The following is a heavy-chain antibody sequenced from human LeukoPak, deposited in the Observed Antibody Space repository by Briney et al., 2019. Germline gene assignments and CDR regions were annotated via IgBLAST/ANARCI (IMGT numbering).Heavy chain of an antibody. CDR3: ARGPPLTGSNFWYFDL. CDR1: GFIVSNYE. D-gene: IGHD7-27*01. V-gene: IGHV3-13*01. J-gene: IGHJ2*01. CDR2: LGTAGDS. Sequence: GGSLRLSCAASGFIVSNYEMHWIRQAVGKGLEWVSALGTAGDSFYPDSVKGRFTISRDASKNSLFLQMYDLRAGVTAVYYCARGPPLTGSNFWYFDLWGRGTLVSVSS.